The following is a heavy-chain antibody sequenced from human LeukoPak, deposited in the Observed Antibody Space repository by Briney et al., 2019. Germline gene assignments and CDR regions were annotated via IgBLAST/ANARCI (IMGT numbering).Heavy chain of an antibody. D-gene: IGHD3-22*01. CDR1: GFTFSSYW. V-gene: IGHV3-30-3*01. Sequence: GGSLRLSCAASGFTFSSYWMHWVRHAPGKGLEWVAVISYDGSNKYYADSVKGRFTISRDNSKNTLYLQMNSLRAEDTAVYYCADGLWAYYDSSGPHYWGQGTLVTVSS. CDR2: ISYDGSNK. J-gene: IGHJ4*02. CDR3: ADGLWAYYDSSGPHY.